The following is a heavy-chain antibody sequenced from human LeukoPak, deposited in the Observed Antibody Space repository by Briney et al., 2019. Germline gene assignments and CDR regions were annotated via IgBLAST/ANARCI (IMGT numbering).Heavy chain of an antibody. CDR2: IYYSGST. CDR3: ASLVDYDSSGYSINYFDY. D-gene: IGHD3-22*01. J-gene: IGHJ4*02. V-gene: IGHV4-39*01. CDR1: GGSISSSSYY. Sequence: SETLSLTCTVSGGSISSSSYYWGWIRQPPGKGLEWIGSIYYSGSTYYNPSLKSRGTISVDTSKNQFSLKLSSVTAADTAVYYCASLVDYDSSGYSINYFDYWGQGTLVTVSS.